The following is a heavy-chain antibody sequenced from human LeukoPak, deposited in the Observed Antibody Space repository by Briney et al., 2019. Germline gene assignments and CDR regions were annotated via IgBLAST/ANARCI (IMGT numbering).Heavy chain of an antibody. J-gene: IGHJ4*02. CDR3: AKNLPGASYEL. V-gene: IGHV3-23*01. CDR2: ISGSGGST. D-gene: IGHD7-27*01. CDR1: GFTFSTYS. Sequence: GGSLRLSCAASGFTFSTYSMNWVRQAPGKGLEWVSAISGSGGSTYYADSVKGRFTISRDNSKNTLYLQMNSLRDEDTAVFYCAKNLPGASYELWGQGALVTVSS.